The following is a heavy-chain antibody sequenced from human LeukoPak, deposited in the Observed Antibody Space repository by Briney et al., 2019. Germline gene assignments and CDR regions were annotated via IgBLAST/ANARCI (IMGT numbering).Heavy chain of an antibody. Sequence: GGSLRLCCAASGFTLSRYGMSWVRHAPGKGLEWVSAISGSSGSTYYADSVKGRFTISRDNSKNTLYLQMNTLRAEDTAVYYCAKVLNYYYYMDVWGKGTTVTISS. J-gene: IGHJ6*03. CDR3: AKVLNYYYYMDV. CDR2: ISGSSGST. V-gene: IGHV3-23*01. CDR1: GFTLSRYG.